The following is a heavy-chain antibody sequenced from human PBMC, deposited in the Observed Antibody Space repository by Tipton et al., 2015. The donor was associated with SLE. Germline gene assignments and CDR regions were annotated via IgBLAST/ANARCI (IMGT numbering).Heavy chain of an antibody. CDR3: ARKVNGQRWLQWGAFDI. CDR2: IYHNGST. J-gene: IGHJ3*02. CDR1: GGSINIKNW. Sequence: TLSLTCAVSGGSINIKNWWAWVRQPPGKGLEWIGEIYHNGSTNCNPSLKSRVTMSIDKSKKQFSLKMRSVTAADTAVYYCARKVNGQRWLQWGAFDIWGQGTMVTVSS. D-gene: IGHD5-24*01. V-gene: IGHV4-4*02.